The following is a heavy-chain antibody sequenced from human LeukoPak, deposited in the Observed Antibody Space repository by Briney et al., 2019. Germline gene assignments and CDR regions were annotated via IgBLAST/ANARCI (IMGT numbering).Heavy chain of an antibody. V-gene: IGHV4-4*07. CDR2: IHASGTT. D-gene: IGHD3-10*01. J-gene: IGHJ4*02. CDR1: GGSISSYF. Sequence: SETLSLTCTVSGGSISSYFWTWIRQPAGKGLEWIGRIHASGTTNCNSSLKSRVSMSVDTSKNQFSLKLTSVTAADTAVYFCARDGADVYGRAFDYWGQGTLVSVSS. CDR3: ARDGADVYGRAFDY.